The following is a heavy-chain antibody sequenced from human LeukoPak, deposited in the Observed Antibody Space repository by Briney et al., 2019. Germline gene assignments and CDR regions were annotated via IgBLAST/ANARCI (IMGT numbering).Heavy chain of an antibody. D-gene: IGHD5-24*01. J-gene: IGHJ3*02. CDR2: ISAYNGNT. CDR1: GYTFTSYV. V-gene: IGHV1-18*01. CDR3: ARVDGYPSPLGFDI. Sequence: GASVKVSCKASGYTFTSYVISWVRQAPGQGLEWMGWISAYNGNTNYAQKLQGRVTMTTDTSTSTAYMELRSLRSDDTAVYYCARVDGYPSPLGFDIWGQGTMVTVSS.